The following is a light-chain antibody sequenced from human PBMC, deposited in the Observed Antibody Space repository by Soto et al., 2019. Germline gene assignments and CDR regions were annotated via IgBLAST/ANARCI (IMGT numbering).Light chain of an antibody. CDR1: QSLVYSDGNTY. CDR3: MQSTHWPWT. V-gene: IGKV2-30*01. CDR2: EVS. J-gene: IGKJ1*01. Sequence: DVVLTQSPLSLPVTLGRPASISCRSSQSLVYSDGNTYLTWFQQRPGQSPRRLLFEVSNRDSGVPDRFSGSGSGAHFTLKISRVEAEDVGVYYCMQSTHWPWTFGQGTKVEIK.